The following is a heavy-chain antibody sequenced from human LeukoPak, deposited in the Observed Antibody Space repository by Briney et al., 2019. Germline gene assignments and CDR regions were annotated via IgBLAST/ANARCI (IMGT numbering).Heavy chain of an antibody. D-gene: IGHD1-14*01. CDR1: GWTFSSYS. CDR3: ARTEGRGMAV. V-gene: IGHV3-48*02. J-gene: IGHJ6*02. Sequence: GGSLRLSCVACGWTFSSYSRNWVRQARWKGLAWVSYMSYLCRGIYYVGSVKGRFTISRDSAKNELYLQINSLRDEETAVYFCARTEGRGMAVWGQGTTVTVSS. CDR2: MSYLCRGI.